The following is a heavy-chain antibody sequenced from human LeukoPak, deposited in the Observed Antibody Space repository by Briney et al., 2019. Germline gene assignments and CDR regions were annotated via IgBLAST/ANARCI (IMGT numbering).Heavy chain of an antibody. CDR2: IYYSGST. CDR3: ARDPSEQLVAPGVWFDP. J-gene: IGHJ5*02. D-gene: IGHD6-6*01. CDR1: GGSISSSSYY. V-gene: IGHV4-39*07. Sequence: PSETLSLTCTVSGGSISSSSYYWGWIRQPPGKGLEWIGSIYYSGSTYYNPSLKSRVTISVDTSKNQFSLKLSSVTAADTAVYYCARDPSEQLVAPGVWFDPWGQGTLVTVSS.